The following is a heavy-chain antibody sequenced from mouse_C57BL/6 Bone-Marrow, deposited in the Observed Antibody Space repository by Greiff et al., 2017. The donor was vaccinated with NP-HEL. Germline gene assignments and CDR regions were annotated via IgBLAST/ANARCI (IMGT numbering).Heavy chain of an antibody. CDR1: GFSLTSYA. CDR2: IWTGGGT. D-gene: IGHD2-1*01. V-gene: IGHV2-9-1*01. J-gene: IGHJ4*01. CDR3: ARIYYGNFYYAMDY. Sequence: VQLVESGPGLVAPSQSLSITCTVSGFSLTSYAISWVRQPPGKGLEWLGVIWTGGGTNYNSALKSRLSISKDNSKSQVFLKMNSLQTDDTARYYCARIYYGNFYYAMDYWGQGTSVTVSS.